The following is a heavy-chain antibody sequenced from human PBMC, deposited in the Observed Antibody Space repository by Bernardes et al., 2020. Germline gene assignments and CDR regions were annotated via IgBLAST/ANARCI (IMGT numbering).Heavy chain of an antibody. J-gene: IGHJ4*02. D-gene: IGHD4-17*01. Sequence: GGSLRLSCATSGFTFSSYWMSWVRQAPGKGLEWVANIKQDGSEEYYVDSVKGRFTISRDNAKNSLYLQMNRLRAEDTAVYYCASYGDYSGYHFDYWGLGTLVTVSS. V-gene: IGHV3-7*01. CDR2: IKQDGSEE. CDR3: ASYGDYSGYHFDY. CDR1: GFTFSSYW.